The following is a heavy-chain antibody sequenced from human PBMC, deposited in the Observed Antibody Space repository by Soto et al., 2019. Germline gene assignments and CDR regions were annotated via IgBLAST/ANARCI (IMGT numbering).Heavy chain of an antibody. V-gene: IGHV1-8*01. CDR1: GYTFNSYD. CDR2: VNGNSGNA. D-gene: IGHD3-16*01. CDR3: ARGWGRWPHEKPGDY. J-gene: IGHJ4*02. Sequence: ASVKVSCKASGYTFNSYDINWVRQAPGQGLEWMGWVNGNSGNAGYAQKFQGRVTMTTSSSIRTAYMDLNSLRSEDTAVYYCARGWGRWPHEKPGDYWGQGTLVTVSS.